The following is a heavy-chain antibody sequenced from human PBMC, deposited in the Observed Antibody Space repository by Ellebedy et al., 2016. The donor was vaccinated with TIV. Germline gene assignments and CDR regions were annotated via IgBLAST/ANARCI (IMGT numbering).Heavy chain of an antibody. CDR1: GYTFTSYG. CDR2: ISAYNGNT. V-gene: IGHV1-18*01. Sequence: ATSVKVSCKASGYTFTSYGISWVRQAPGQGLEWMGWISAYNGNTNYAQKLQGRVTMTTDTSTSTAYMELRSLRSDDTAVYYCARDLKQWLVAAEYFQHWGQGTLVTVSS. D-gene: IGHD6-19*01. CDR3: ARDLKQWLVAAEYFQH. J-gene: IGHJ1*01.